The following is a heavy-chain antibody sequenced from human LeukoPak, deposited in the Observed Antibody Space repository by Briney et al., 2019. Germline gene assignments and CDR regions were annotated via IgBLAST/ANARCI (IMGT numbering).Heavy chain of an antibody. CDR2: ISSSSRYI. Sequence: GGSLRLSCAASGFTFSSYSMNWVRQAPGKGLEWVSSISSSSRYIYYADSVKGRFTISRDNAKNSLSLQMNSLRAEDTAVYYCARDGTVIYGMDVWGQGTTVTVSS. CDR1: GFTFSSYS. V-gene: IGHV3-21*01. CDR3: ARDGTVIYGMDV. J-gene: IGHJ6*02. D-gene: IGHD2-8*02.